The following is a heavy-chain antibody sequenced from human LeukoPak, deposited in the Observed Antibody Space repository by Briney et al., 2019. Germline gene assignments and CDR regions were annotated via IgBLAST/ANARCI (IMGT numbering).Heavy chain of an antibody. J-gene: IGHJ6*02. CDR3: AKDSRGWGSRYYGMDV. Sequence: GTSLRLSCAASGFSFDDYAMHWVRQAPGKGLEWVSGISWNSGSIGYADSVKGRFTTSRDNAKNSLYLQMNSLRAEDTALYYCAKDSRGWGSRYYGMDVWGQGTTVTVSS. CDR2: ISWNSGSI. CDR1: GFSFDDYA. V-gene: IGHV3-9*01. D-gene: IGHD3-16*01.